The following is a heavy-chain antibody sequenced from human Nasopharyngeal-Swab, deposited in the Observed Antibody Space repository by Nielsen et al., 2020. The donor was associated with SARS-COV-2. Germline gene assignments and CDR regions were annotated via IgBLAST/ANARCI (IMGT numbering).Heavy chain of an antibody. J-gene: IGHJ6*03. D-gene: IGHD3-3*01. CDR2: INAGNGNT. Sequence: WVREAPGQRLEGMGWINAGNGNTKYSQKFQGRVTITRVTSASTAYMELSSLRSEDTAVYYCASSPYVVIFGVVERGQGYYYYMDVWGKGTTVTVSS. V-gene: IGHV1-3*01. CDR3: ASSPYVVIFGVVERGQGYYYYMDV.